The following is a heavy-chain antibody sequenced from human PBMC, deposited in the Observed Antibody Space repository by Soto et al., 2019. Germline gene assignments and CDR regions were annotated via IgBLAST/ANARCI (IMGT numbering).Heavy chain of an antibody. Sequence: GGSLRLSCAASGFTFDDYAMHWVRQAPGKGLEWVSGISWNSGSIGYADSVKGRFTISRENAKNSLYLQMNSLRAEDTALYYCAKSSGSYYYFDYWGQGTLVTVSS. J-gene: IGHJ4*02. D-gene: IGHD3-10*01. CDR3: AKSSGSYYYFDY. V-gene: IGHV3-9*01. CDR2: ISWNSGSI. CDR1: GFTFDDYA.